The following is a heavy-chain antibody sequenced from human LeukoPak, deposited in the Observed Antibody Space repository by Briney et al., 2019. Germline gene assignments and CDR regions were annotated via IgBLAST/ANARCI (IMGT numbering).Heavy chain of an antibody. CDR2: IKQDGSER. V-gene: IGHV3-7*01. CDR3: ARDLVATYDILTGYYFLSERAFDI. Sequence: SGGSLRLSCAASGFTFSSYWMSWVRQAPGKGLEWVANIKQDGSERYYVDSVKGRFTISRDNAKNSLYLQMNSLRAEDTAVYYCARDLVATYDILTGYYFLSERAFDIWGQGTMVTVSS. CDR1: GFTFSSYW. J-gene: IGHJ3*02. D-gene: IGHD3-9*01.